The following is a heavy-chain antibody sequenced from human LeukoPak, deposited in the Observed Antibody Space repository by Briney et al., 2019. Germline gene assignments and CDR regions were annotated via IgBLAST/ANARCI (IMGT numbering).Heavy chain of an antibody. D-gene: IGHD3-3*01. V-gene: IGHV1-8*01. Sequence: ASVKVSCKASGYTFTSYDINWVRQATGQGLEWMGWMNPNSGNTGYAQKFQGRVTMTRNTSISTAYMELSSLRSEDTAVYYCARGQSPYYDFWSGYYTDREASDYWGQGTLVTVSS. CDR3: ARGQSPYYDFWSGYYTDREASDY. CDR2: MNPNSGNT. J-gene: IGHJ4*02. CDR1: GYTFTSYD.